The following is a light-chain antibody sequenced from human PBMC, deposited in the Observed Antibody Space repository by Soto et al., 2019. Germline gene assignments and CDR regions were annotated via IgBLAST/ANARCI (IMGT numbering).Light chain of an antibody. CDR1: QSVSSNY. CDR3: QQYGSSPTT. Sequence: IVLTQSPGTLSLSPGERGALSCRASQSVSSNYVAWYQQKPGQAPRLLISGASNRATGTPDRFRGSGSGTDFTLTITRLEPEDFAVYYCQQYGSSPTTFGQGPKVDIK. J-gene: IGKJ1*01. V-gene: IGKV3-20*01. CDR2: GAS.